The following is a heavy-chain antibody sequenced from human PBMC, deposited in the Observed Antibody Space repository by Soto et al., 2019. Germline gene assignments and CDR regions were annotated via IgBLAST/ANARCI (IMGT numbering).Heavy chain of an antibody. V-gene: IGHV1-3*01. Sequence: QVQLVQSGAEVKKPGASVKISCKASVYTFTRYTMNWVRQAPGQRLEWMGWINPDNGNTKSSQKFQDRVIITRDTSASTAYMDLSSLRSEDTAVYYCARGIATGQLDPWGQGTLLTVSS. D-gene: IGHD2-15*01. CDR3: ARGIATGQLDP. CDR2: INPDNGNT. CDR1: VYTFTRYT. J-gene: IGHJ5*02.